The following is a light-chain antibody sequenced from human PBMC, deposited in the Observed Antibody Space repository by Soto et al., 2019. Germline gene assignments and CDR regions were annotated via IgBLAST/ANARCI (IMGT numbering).Light chain of an antibody. J-gene: IGLJ2*01. CDR1: SSSIGNNA. CDR2: CDD. CDR3: AAWDDSLNGVV. Sequence: QSALTQPPSVSDAPRQRVTISCSGSSSSIGNNAVNWYQQLPGKAPKLLIYCDDLLPSGVSDRFSGSKSGTSASLAISGLQSEDEADYYCAAWDDSLNGVVFGGGTKLTVL. V-gene: IGLV1-36*01.